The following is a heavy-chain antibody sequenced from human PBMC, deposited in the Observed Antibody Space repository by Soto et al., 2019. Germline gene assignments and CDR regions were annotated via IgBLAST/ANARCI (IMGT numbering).Heavy chain of an antibody. CDR1: GGSISSSSYY. V-gene: IGHV4-39*01. D-gene: IGHD4-17*01. CDR2: IYYSGST. J-gene: IGHJ3*02. CDR3: ARHGPPDYGDYVGAFDI. Sequence: QLQLQESGPGLVKPSETLSLTCTVSGGSISSSSYYWGWIRQPPGKGLEWIGSIYYSGSTYYNPSLKSRVTISVDTSKNQFSLKLSSVTAADTAVYYCARHGPPDYGDYVGAFDIWGQGTMVTVSS.